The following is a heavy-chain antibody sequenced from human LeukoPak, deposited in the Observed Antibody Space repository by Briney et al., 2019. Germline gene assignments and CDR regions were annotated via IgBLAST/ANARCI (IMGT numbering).Heavy chain of an antibody. J-gene: IGHJ4*02. V-gene: IGHV3-21*01. D-gene: IGHD6-13*01. CDR2: ISSSSSYI. Sequence: GSLRLSCAASGFTFSSYSMNWVRQAPGKGLEWVSSISSSSSYIYYADSVKGRFTISRDNAKNSLYLQMNSLRAEDTAVYYCARYSSQKHFFDYWAREPWSPSPQ. CDR3: ARYSSQKHFFDY. CDR1: GFTFSSYS.